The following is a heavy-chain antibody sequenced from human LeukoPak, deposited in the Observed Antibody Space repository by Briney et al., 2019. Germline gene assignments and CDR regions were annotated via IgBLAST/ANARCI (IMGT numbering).Heavy chain of an antibody. CDR1: GYRYTCYW. CDR3: ARQTGRAYYFDD. J-gene: IGHJ4*02. D-gene: IGHD1-1*01. V-gene: IGHV5-51*01. CDR2: IYPGDSET. Sequence: GQSLKISSKGSGYRYTCYWIAWVRQMPGKGLEWMGIIYPGDSETRYSPSFQGQVTVSADKSISTAYLQWSSLKASDTAIYYCARQTGRAYYFDDWGQGTLVTVSS.